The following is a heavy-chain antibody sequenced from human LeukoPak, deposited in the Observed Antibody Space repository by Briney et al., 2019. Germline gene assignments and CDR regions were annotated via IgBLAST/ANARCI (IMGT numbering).Heavy chain of an antibody. D-gene: IGHD3/OR15-3a*01. CDR2: IYYSGST. J-gene: IGHJ4*01. Sequence: PSETLSLTCTVSGASVSGKFWSWIRHSPGNGLEWIGLIYYSGSTKFNPSLKSRVAMSVDPSNNQFSLSLNSVTTTDTAVYFCVGGGDWLPEYWGHGTQVIVSS. CDR3: VGGGDWLPEY. V-gene: IGHV4-59*02. CDR1: GASVSGKF.